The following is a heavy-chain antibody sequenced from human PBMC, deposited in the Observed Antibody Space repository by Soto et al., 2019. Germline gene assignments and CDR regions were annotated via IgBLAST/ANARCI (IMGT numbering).Heavy chain of an antibody. CDR3: ARVNSSDSDYYYYYYGMDV. J-gene: IGHJ6*02. V-gene: IGHV4-59*01. Sequence: SETLSLTCTVSGGSISSYYWSWIRQPPWKGLEWIGYIYYSGSTNYNPSLKSRVTISVDTSKNQFSLKLSSVTAADTAVYYCARVNSSDSDYYYYYYGMDVWGQGTTVTVSS. D-gene: IGHD3-22*01. CDR2: IYYSGST. CDR1: GGSISSYY.